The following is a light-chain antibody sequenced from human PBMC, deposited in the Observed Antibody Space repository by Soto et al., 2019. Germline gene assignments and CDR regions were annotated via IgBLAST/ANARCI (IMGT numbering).Light chain of an antibody. Sequence: EIVLTQSPGTLSLSPGARATLSCRASQSVSNNYLAGYQPKPGQAPRLLIYGASSRATGIPDRFTGSGSMTDFTLTLARLETADYAVYYCQQYGSSPPFTCRQGTRLDIK. CDR1: QSVSNNY. CDR3: QQYGSSPPFT. V-gene: IGKV3-20*01. CDR2: GAS. J-gene: IGKJ5*01.